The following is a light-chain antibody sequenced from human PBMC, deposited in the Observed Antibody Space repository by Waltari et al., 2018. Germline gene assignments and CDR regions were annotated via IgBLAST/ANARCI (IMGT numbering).Light chain of an antibody. CDR2: QNA. V-gene: IGLV3-1*01. CDR3: QAWDRGTWGV. Sequence: SYELTQPPSVSVSPGQPASITRPGHDSGIRLVCWYQQRPGQSPLLIIDQNARRPSGIPGQFSGSNSGKTATLTISGTQAMDEADYYCQAWDRGTWGVFGGGTRLTVL. CDR1: DSGIRL. J-gene: IGLJ2*01.